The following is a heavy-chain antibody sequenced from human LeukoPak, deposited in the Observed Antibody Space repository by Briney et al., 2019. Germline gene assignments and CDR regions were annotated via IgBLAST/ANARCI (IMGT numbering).Heavy chain of an antibody. Sequence: SVKVSCKASGSTFSSYAISGVRQAPGQGREWMGRIILIRGIANYAQKFQGRVTIPADKSTSTAYMELSSLRSEDTAVYYCTRSDYYDSSGYYSHDTFDIWGQGTVVTVS. CDR3: TRSDYYDSSGYYSHDTFDI. J-gene: IGHJ3*02. D-gene: IGHD3-22*01. V-gene: IGHV1-69*04. CDR1: GSTFSSYA. CDR2: IILIRGIA.